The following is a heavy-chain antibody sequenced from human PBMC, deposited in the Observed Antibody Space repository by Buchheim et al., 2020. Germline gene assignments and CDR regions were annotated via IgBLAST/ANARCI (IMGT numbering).Heavy chain of an antibody. J-gene: IGHJ5*02. V-gene: IGHV3-21*01. Sequence: EVQLVESGGGLVKPGGSLRLSCAASGFTFSSYSMNWVRQAPGKGLEWVSFISSSRSSIYYADSVKGRFTISRDNAKNSLYLQMNSLRAEDTAVYYCARGSTLSGSSQNWLDPWGQGTL. D-gene: IGHD1-26*01. CDR1: GFTFSSYS. CDR2: ISSSRSSI. CDR3: ARGSTLSGSSQNWLDP.